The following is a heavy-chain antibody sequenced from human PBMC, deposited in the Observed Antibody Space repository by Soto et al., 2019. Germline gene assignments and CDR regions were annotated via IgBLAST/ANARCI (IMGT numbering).Heavy chain of an antibody. Sequence: SETLSLTCTVSGGSITGYYWSWIRQPPGKGLEWLGHIHYSGSTSYSLSLTSRVTISVDTSKNHFSLKLTSVTSADTAVYYCATGRFSAMVRGVLIFDPWGQGTLVTVSS. CDR1: GGSITGYY. CDR2: IHYSGST. V-gene: IGHV4-59*01. J-gene: IGHJ5*02. D-gene: IGHD3-10*01. CDR3: ATGRFSAMVRGVLIFDP.